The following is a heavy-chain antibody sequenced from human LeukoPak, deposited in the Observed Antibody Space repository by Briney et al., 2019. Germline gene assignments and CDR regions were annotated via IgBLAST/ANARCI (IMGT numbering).Heavy chain of an antibody. Sequence: ASVKVSCKASGDTFTVYYMHWVRQAPGQGPEWMGWINPKSGGTNYAQKFQGRVSMTRDTSISTAYMELSSLRSDYTAAYYCAREGGSYSGAFDIWGQGTKVTVSS. CDR3: AREGGSYSGAFDI. J-gene: IGHJ3*02. CDR1: GDTFTVYY. V-gene: IGHV1-2*02. CDR2: INPKSGGT. D-gene: IGHD1-26*01.